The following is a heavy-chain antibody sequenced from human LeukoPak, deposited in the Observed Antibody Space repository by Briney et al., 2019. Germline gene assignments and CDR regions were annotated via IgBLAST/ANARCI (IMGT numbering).Heavy chain of an antibody. V-gene: IGHV4-30-2*01. CDR1: GGSISSGGYS. Sequence: SETLSLTCAVSGGSISSGGYSWSWIRQPPGKGLEWIGYIYHSGSTNYNPSLKSRVTISVDTSKNQFSLKLSSVTAADTAVYYCARVYCSGGSCYVDYWGQGTLVTVSS. CDR3: ARVYCSGGSCYVDY. J-gene: IGHJ4*02. CDR2: IYHSGST. D-gene: IGHD2-15*01.